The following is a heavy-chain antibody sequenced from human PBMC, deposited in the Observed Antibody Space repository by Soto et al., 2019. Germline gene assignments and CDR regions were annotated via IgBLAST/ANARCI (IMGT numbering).Heavy chain of an antibody. V-gene: IGHV3-15*01. D-gene: IGHD3-16*01. J-gene: IGHJ4*02. CDR3: ATAPPWQYVWGYYGFGN. CDR2: IKSESDGGTT. CDR1: GFSFTHAW. Sequence: EVQLVESGGGLVKPGGSLRLSCAASGFSFTHAWLSWVRQAPGRGLEWIGRIKSESDGGTTDYAAPVRGRFTISRDDSNTTVYLHMTSLKTADTAVYYCATAPPWQYVWGYYGFGNWVQGTLVTVSS.